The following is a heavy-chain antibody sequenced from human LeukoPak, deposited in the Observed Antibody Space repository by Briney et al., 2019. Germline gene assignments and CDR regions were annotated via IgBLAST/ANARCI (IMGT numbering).Heavy chain of an antibody. CDR3: ARIVKYQLLWAGYYYYYMDV. J-gene: IGHJ6*03. CDR1: GGSFSGYY. D-gene: IGHD2-2*01. V-gene: IGHV4-34*01. Sequence: SETPSLTCAVYGGSFSGYYWSWIRQPPGKGLEWIGEINHSGSTNYNPSLKSRVTISVDTSKNQFSLKLSSVTAADTAVYYCARIVKYQLLWAGYYYYYMDVRGKGTTVTVSS. CDR2: INHSGST.